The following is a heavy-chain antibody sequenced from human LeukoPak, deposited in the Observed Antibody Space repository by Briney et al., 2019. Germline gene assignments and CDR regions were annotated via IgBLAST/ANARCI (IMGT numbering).Heavy chain of an antibody. CDR3: VRGGWADY. CDR1: GFTFSDYY. J-gene: IGHJ4*02. V-gene: IGHV3-11*06. D-gene: IGHD1-26*01. CDR2: ISGSGSHT. Sequence: GGSLRLSCAASGFTFSDYYMSWIRQAPGKGLEWVSYISGSGSHTTYADSVRGRFTISRDNAKNTLYMQMNSLRAEDTGVYYCVRGGWADYWGQGALVTVSS.